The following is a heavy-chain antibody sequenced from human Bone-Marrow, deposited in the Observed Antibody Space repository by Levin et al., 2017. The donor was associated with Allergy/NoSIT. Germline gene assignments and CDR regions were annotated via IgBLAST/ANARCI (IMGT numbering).Heavy chain of an antibody. CDR3: TTGPQRVQLVPCSNY. V-gene: IGHV3-15*01. CDR1: GFTFSNAW. J-gene: IGHJ4*02. D-gene: IGHD6-13*01. CDR2: IKSKTDGGTT. Sequence: GGSLRLSCAASGFTFSNAWMSWVRQAPGKGLEWVGRIKSKTDGGTTDYAAPVKGRFTISRDDSKNTLYLQMNRLKTEDTAVYYCTTGPQRVQLVPCSNYWGQGTLVTVSS.